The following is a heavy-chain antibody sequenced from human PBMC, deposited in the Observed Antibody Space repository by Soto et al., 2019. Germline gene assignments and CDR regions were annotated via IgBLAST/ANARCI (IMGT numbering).Heavy chain of an antibody. Sequence: GGSLRLSCAASGFTFSSYGMHWVRQAPGKGLEWVAVISYDGSNKYYADSVKGRFTISRDNSKNTLYLQMNSLRAEDTAVYYCAKEEFTMIVVVTPGAFDIWGQGTMVTVS. CDR3: AKEEFTMIVVVTPGAFDI. J-gene: IGHJ3*02. D-gene: IGHD3-22*01. CDR1: GFTFSSYG. V-gene: IGHV3-30*18. CDR2: ISYDGSNK.